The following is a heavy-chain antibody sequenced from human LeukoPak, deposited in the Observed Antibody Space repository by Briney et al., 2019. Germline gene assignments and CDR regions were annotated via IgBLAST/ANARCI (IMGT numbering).Heavy chain of an antibody. CDR3: AKVLTGSQDY. Sequence: GGSLRLSCVGSGFTFSSYSMNWVRQAPGKGLEWISFISGSSSTIHYADSVKGRFTISRDNSRNTLYLQMKSLRAEDTAVYFCAKVLTGSQDYWGQGTLVTVSS. J-gene: IGHJ4*02. D-gene: IGHD7-27*01. CDR1: GFTFSSYS. CDR2: ISGSSSTI. V-gene: IGHV3-48*01.